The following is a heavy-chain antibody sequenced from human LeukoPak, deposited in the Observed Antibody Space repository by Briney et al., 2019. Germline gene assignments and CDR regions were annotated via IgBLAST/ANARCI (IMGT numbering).Heavy chain of an antibody. J-gene: IGHJ4*02. Sequence: GGTLRLSCADSGFTFSDYYMTWIRQSPATGLEWVSYISGGGTTYYADSVKGRFYISRDNANNSLYLQMNSLRGDDTAVYYCARATFGEWLLDYWGQGTLVTVSS. CDR2: ISGGGTT. CDR3: ARATFGEWLLDY. V-gene: IGHV3-11*01. CDR1: GFTFSDYY. D-gene: IGHD3-10*01.